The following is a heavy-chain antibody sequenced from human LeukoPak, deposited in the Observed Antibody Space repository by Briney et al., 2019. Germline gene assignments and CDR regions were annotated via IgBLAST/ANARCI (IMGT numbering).Heavy chain of an antibody. D-gene: IGHD2/OR15-2a*01. J-gene: IGHJ4*02. V-gene: IGHV4-59*01. Sequence: SETLSLTCTVSGASISSYYWSWIRQPPGKGLEWIGYMYYSGSTNYNPSLKSRVTISVDTSKNQFSLKLTSVTAADTAVYFCARELKVGNTGYYFDYWGQGTLVTVSS. CDR3: ARELKVGNTGYYFDY. CDR1: GASISSYY. CDR2: MYYSGST.